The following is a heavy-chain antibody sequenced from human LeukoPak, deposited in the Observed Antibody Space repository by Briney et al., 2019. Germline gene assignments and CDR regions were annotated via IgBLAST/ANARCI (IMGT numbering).Heavy chain of an antibody. V-gene: IGHV4-59*01. D-gene: IGHD2-2*01. Sequence: SETLSLTCTVSGGSISSYYWSWVRQPPGKGLEGIGYIYYSVSTNYNPSLKSRVTISVDTSKNQFSLNLSSVTAADTAVYYCARVPCSSTSCYHYYYYMDVWGKGTTVTVSS. CDR1: GGSISSYY. J-gene: IGHJ6*03. CDR3: ARVPCSSTSCYHYYYYMDV. CDR2: IYYSVST.